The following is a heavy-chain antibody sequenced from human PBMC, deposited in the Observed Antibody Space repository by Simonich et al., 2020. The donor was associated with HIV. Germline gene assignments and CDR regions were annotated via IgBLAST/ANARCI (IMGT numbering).Heavy chain of an antibody. V-gene: IGHV4-34*01. J-gene: IGHJ3*02. Sequence: QVQLQQWGAGLLKSSETLSLTCAVYGGSFSGYYWSWIRQPPGKGLEWLGEITYSGRTNYNPALKRRVTISVDTSKSQCFLKLKSVTAADTAVYYCAREVGYYPPHLEENNAFDIWGQGTMVTVSS. D-gene: IGHD3-10*01. CDR1: GGSFSGYY. CDR2: ITYSGRT. CDR3: AREVGYYPPHLEENNAFDI.